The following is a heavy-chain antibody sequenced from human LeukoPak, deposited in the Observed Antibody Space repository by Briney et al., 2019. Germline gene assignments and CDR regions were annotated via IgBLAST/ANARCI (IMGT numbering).Heavy chain of an antibody. Sequence: GRSLRLSCAASGFTFSSYAMHWVRQAPGKGLEWVAVISYDGSNKYYADSVKGRFTISRDNSKNTLYLQMNSLRAEDTAVYYCARDPEYSSSSYYYGMDVWGQGTTVTVS. CDR1: GFTFSSYA. D-gene: IGHD6-6*01. CDR3: ARDPEYSSSSYYYGMDV. CDR2: ISYDGSNK. J-gene: IGHJ6*02. V-gene: IGHV3-30-3*01.